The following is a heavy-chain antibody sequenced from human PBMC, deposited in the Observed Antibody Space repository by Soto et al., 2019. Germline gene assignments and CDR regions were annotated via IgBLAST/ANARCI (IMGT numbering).Heavy chain of an antibody. Sequence: PSETLSLTCAVYGGSFSGYYWSWIRQPPGKGLEWIGEINHSGSTNYNPSLKSRVTISVDTSKNQFSLKLSSVTAADTAVYYCARGYGIYYYYGMDVWCQGTTVT. CDR2: INHSGST. CDR3: ARGYGIYYYYGMDV. CDR1: GGSFSGYY. D-gene: IGHD3-10*01. J-gene: IGHJ6*02. V-gene: IGHV4-34*01.